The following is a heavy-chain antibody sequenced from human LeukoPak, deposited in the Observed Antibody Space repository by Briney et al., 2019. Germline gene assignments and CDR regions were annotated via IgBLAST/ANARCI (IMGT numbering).Heavy chain of an antibody. CDR1: GFTFSSYG. D-gene: IGHD1-14*01. J-gene: IGHJ6*02. V-gene: IGHV3-30*03. CDR3: ARQPRVGSEHLDYYNYYGMDV. CDR2: ISYDGSNK. Sequence: GRSLRLSCAASGFTFSSYGMHWVRQAPGKGLEWVAVISYDGSNKYYADSVKGRFTISRDNSKNTLYLQMNSLRAEDTAVYYCARQPRVGSEHLDYYNYYGMDVWGQGTTVTVSS.